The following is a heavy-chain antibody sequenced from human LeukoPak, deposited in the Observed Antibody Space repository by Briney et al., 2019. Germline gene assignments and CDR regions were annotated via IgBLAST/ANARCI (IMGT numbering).Heavy chain of an antibody. CDR1: GFTFSSYA. CDR3: AKPPGDSSGYPDY. J-gene: IGHJ4*02. CDR2: ISYDGSNK. Sequence: PGGSLRLSCAASGFTFSSYAMHWVRQAPGKGLEWVAVISYDGSNKYYADSVKGRFTISRDNSKNTLYLQMNSLGAEDTAVYYCAKPPGDSSGYPDYWGQGTLVTVSS. D-gene: IGHD3-22*01. V-gene: IGHV3-30-3*02.